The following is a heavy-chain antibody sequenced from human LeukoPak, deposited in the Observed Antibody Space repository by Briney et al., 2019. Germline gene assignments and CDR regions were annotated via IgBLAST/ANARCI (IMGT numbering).Heavy chain of an antibody. D-gene: IGHD5-24*01. CDR1: GYTFTGHY. CDR2: INPNSGGT. Sequence: ASVKVSCKASGYTFTGHYMHWVRQAPGQGLEWMGRINPNSGGTNYAQKFQGRVTMTRDTSISTAYMELSRLRSDDTAVYYCARDDRDGYFFQFDYWGQGTLVTVSS. CDR3: ARDDRDGYFFQFDY. V-gene: IGHV1-2*06. J-gene: IGHJ4*02.